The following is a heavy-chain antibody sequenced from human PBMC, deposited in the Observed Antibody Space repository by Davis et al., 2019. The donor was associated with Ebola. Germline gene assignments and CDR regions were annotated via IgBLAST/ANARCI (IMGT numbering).Heavy chain of an antibody. V-gene: IGHV3-64D*06. J-gene: IGHJ3*02. CDR1: GFTFNDYA. D-gene: IGHD1-26*01. CDR3: VKDRRGSYAFDI. Sequence: GESLKISCSASGFTFNDYAMHWVRQAPGRGLDFVSGINDYGTRTHYADSVRGRFTISRDDSKNAVYLQMTSLRVEDTALYYCVKDRRGSYAFDIWGQGTMVTVSS. CDR2: INDYGTRT.